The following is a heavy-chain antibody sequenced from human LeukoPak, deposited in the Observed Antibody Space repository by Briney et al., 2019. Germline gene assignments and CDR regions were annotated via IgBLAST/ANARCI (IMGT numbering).Heavy chain of an antibody. CDR3: ARHSGAGTGFVY. J-gene: IGHJ4*02. CDR1: GGSTSSYY. D-gene: IGHD6-19*01. CDR2: IYYSGST. Sequence: NPSETLSLTCTVSGGSTSSYYWSWIRQPPGKGLEWMGYIYYSGSTNYNPSLKSRLTISIATSKNQFSLKLSSVTAADTAVYYCARHSGAGTGFVYWGQGTLVTVSS. V-gene: IGHV4-59*08.